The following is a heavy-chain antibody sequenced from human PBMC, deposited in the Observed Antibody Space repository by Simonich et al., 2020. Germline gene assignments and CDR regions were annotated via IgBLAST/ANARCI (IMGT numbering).Heavy chain of an antibody. Sequence: EVQLVESGGGLVQPGGSLRLSCAASGFTFSSYEMHWVRQATGKGLEWVSYISSSGSTIYYADSVKVRYTAAREHAKNSLYLQMDSLRAEDTAVYYCARDFRLQLVEIGTYYYYGMDVWGQGTTVTVSS. J-gene: IGHJ6*02. CDR3: ARDFRLQLVEIGTYYYYGMDV. CDR1: GFTFSSYE. V-gene: IGHV3-48*03. D-gene: IGHD6-6*01. CDR2: ISSSGSTI.